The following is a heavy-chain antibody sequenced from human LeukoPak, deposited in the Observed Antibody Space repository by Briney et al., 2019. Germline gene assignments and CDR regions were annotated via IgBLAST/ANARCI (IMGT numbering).Heavy chain of an antibody. D-gene: IGHD3-22*01. CDR3: ATEKYYDSRGYAHFDY. Sequence: PGGSLRLSCAASGFTFSDYYMSWIRQAPGKGLEWVSYISSSGSTIYYADSVKGRFTISRDNAKNSLYLQMNSLRAEDTAVYYCATEKYYDSRGYAHFDYWGQGALVTVSS. CDR2: ISSSGSTI. J-gene: IGHJ4*02. V-gene: IGHV3-11*01. CDR1: GFTFSDYY.